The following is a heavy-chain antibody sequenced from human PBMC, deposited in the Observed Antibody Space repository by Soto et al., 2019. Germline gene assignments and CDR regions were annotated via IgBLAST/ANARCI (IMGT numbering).Heavy chain of an antibody. CDR3: ARHVKNDDLDAFDI. D-gene: IGHD1-1*01. V-gene: IGHV4-39*01. Sequence: SETLSLTCTVSGGSISSSSYYWGWIRQPPGKGLEWIGRIYYSGSTYYNPSLKSRVTISVDTSKNQFSLKLSSVTAADTAVYYCARHVKNDDLDAFDIWGQGTMVTVSS. J-gene: IGHJ3*02. CDR2: IYYSGST. CDR1: GGSISSSSYY.